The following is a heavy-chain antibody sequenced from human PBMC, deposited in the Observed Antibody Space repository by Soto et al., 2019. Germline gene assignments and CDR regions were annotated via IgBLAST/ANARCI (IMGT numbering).Heavy chain of an antibody. V-gene: IGHV3-30*18. CDR1: GFIFSNYG. CDR3: AKRGGVVGGSEHPFFEY. CDR2: ISFDGKNR. D-gene: IGHD2-15*01. J-gene: IGHJ4*02. Sequence: QVQLVESGGGVVQPGKSLRLSCAASGFIFSNYGMHWVRQAPGKGLEWVALISFDGKNRNYADSVKGRFTIYRDNHKNTLYLEMNSLRPEDTAFYYCAKRGGVVGGSEHPFFEYWGQGTLVTVSS.